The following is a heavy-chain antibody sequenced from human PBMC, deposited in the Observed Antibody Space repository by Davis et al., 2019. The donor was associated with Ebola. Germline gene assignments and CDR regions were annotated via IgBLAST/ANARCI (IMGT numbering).Heavy chain of an antibody. CDR3: AKSGLSFGVVKYHYGMDV. CDR2: ISYDGSNK. V-gene: IGHV3-30*04. CDR1: GFTFSSYA. Sequence: GESLKTSFAASGFTFSSYAMHWVRQAPGKGLEWVAVISYDGSNKYYADPVKGRFTISRDNSKHTLYLQMNSLRAEATAVYYCAKSGLSFGVVKYHYGMDVWGKGTTVTVSS. J-gene: IGHJ6*04. D-gene: IGHD3-3*01.